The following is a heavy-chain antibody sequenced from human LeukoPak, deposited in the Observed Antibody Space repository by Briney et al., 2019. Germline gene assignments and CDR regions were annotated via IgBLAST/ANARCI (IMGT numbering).Heavy chain of an antibody. D-gene: IGHD2-21*02. Sequence: GASVKVSCKASGYTFTGYYMHWVRQAPGQGLEWMGIINPSGGSTSYAQKFQGRVTMTRDTSTSTVYMELSSLRSEDTAVYYCASRKRVYCGGDCYDAFDIWGQGTMVTVSS. V-gene: IGHV1-46*01. J-gene: IGHJ3*02. CDR1: GYTFTGYY. CDR2: INPSGGST. CDR3: ASRKRVYCGGDCYDAFDI.